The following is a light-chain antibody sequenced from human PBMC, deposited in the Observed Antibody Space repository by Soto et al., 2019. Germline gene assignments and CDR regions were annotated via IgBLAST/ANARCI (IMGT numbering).Light chain of an antibody. CDR1: QSVLHSSNNKNQ. CDR2: WAS. V-gene: IGKV4-1*01. Sequence: DIVMTQSPDSLAVSLGERATINCKSSQSVLHSSNNKNQLAWYQQKPGQPPKLLIYWASTRESGVPDRFSGSGSGTDFTLTISTLQAEDVAVYYCQQYYGTPPVTFGQGTRLEIK. J-gene: IGKJ5*01. CDR3: QQYYGTPPVT.